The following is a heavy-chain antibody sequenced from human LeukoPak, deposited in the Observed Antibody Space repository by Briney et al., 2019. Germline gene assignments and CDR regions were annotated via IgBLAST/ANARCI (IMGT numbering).Heavy chain of an antibody. CDR3: AKTPGANIVVVVAARALVDY. D-gene: IGHD2-15*01. V-gene: IGHV3-30*02. CDR2: IRYDGSNK. Sequence: TGGSLRLSCAASGFTFSSYGMHWVPQAPGKGLEWVAFIRYDGSNKYYADSVKGRFTISRDNSKNTLYLQMNSLRAEDTAVYYCAKTPGANIVVVVAARALVDYWGQGTLVTVSS. CDR1: GFTFSSYG. J-gene: IGHJ4*02.